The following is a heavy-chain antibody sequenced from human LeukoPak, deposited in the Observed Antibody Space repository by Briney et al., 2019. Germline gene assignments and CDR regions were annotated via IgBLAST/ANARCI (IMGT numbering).Heavy chain of an antibody. J-gene: IGHJ6*03. CDR1: GFPFSSYG. CDR2: ISGSGGST. D-gene: IGHD2-21*01. CDR3: ARGSTAYCGGECYFYYYYYYMDV. Sequence: GILRLSCAASGFPFSSYGINWVRQAPGKGLEWVAAISGSGGSTYYSDCVKGRFTISRDNSKDTLYLQMSGLRAEDTALYYCARGSTAYCGGECYFYYYYYYMDVWGKGTTVTISS. V-gene: IGHV3-23*01.